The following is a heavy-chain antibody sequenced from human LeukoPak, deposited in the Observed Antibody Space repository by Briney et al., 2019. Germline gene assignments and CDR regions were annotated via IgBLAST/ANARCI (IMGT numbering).Heavy chain of an antibody. CDR2: ISAYNGNT. V-gene: IGHV1-18*01. J-gene: IGHJ4*02. D-gene: IGHD3-10*01. Sequence: GASVKVSCKASVYTFTSYGISWVRQAPGQGLEWMGRISAYNGNTNYAQKLQGRVTMTTDTSTSTAYMELRSLRSDDTAVYYCARFLRTYYYGSGSEVDYWGQGTLVTVSS. CDR3: ARFLRTYYYGSGSEVDY. CDR1: VYTFTSYG.